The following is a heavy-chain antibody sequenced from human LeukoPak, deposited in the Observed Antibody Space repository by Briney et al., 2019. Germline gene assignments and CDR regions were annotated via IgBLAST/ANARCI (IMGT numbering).Heavy chain of an antibody. CDR1: GFTFSSYS. CDR2: ISSTSSSI. V-gene: IGHV3-21*01. Sequence: AGGSLRLSCAASGFTFSSYSMNWVRQAPGTGLEWVSSISSTSSSITYADSVKGRFTISRDNANNSMYLQMDSLRAEDTAVYYCARGSSRYFDWLLYWGQGALVTVSS. J-gene: IGHJ4*02. CDR3: ARGSSRYFDWLLY. D-gene: IGHD3-9*01.